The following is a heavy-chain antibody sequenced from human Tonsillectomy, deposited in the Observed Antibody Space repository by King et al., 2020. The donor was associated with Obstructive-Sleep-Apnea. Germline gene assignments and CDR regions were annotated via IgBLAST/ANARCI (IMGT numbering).Heavy chain of an antibody. J-gene: IGHJ4*02. CDR2: IFSNYEK. CDR3: ARTLAAAGSHHFDY. D-gene: IGHD6-13*01. CDR1: VFSLSNARMG. Sequence: LTLKESGPVLVKPTENLTLTCTVSVFSLSNARMGVSWILQPPGKALEWLAHIFSNYEKSDRTPLKSRLPIPKDTAKSQVVLTMTNMDPVDTATYYCARTLAAAGSHHFDYWGQGTLVTVSS. V-gene: IGHV2-26*01.